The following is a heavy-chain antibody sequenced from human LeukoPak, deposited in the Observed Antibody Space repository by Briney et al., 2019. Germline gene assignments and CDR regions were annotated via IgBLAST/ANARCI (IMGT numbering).Heavy chain of an antibody. CDR3: ARALYCSSASCHKGNAFDV. V-gene: IGHV5-51*01. Sequence: LGESLKISCKGSGYSFTSYWIGWVRQMPGKGQEWMGIIYPGDSDTRYSPSFQGQVTISADKSISTAYLQWSSLKASDTAMYYCARALYCSSASCHKGNAFDVWGQGTMVTVSS. D-gene: IGHD2-2*02. CDR2: IYPGDSDT. CDR1: GYSFTSYW. J-gene: IGHJ3*01.